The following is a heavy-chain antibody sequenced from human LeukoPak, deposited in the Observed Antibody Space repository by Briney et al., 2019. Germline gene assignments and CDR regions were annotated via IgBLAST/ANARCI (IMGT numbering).Heavy chain of an antibody. CDR1: GFTFSDYY. V-gene: IGHV3-23*01. CDR2: ISYSGDTT. J-gene: IGHJ4*02. Sequence: GGSLRLSCAASGFTFSDYYMSWIRQAPGKGLEWVSLISYSGDTTHHADSVKGRFSISRDNSKNTFSLEMNNLRAEDTGIYYCATGKIFGVIIMGNFFEHWGQGSLVTVSS. D-gene: IGHD3-3*01. CDR3: ATGKIFGVIIMGNFFEH.